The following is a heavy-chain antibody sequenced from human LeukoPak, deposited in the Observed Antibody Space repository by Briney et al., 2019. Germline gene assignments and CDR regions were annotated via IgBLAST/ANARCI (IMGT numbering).Heavy chain of an antibody. Sequence: SETLSLTCTVSGGSISSGGYYWSWIRQPPGKGLEWIGEINHSGSTNYNPSLKSRVTISVDTSKNQFSLKLSSVTAADTAVYYCARSRVVVVAATQLYYYYYGMDVWGQGTTVTVSS. V-gene: IGHV4-39*07. J-gene: IGHJ6*02. CDR2: INHSGST. D-gene: IGHD2-15*01. CDR3: ARSRVVVVAATQLYYYYYGMDV. CDR1: GGSISSGGYY.